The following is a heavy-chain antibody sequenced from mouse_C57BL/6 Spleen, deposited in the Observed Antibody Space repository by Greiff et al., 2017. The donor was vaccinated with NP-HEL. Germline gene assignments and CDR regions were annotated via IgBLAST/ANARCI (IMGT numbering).Heavy chain of an antibody. D-gene: IGHD1-1*01. Sequence: VQLQQSGAELAKPGASVKLSCKASGYTFTSYWMHWVKQRPGQGLEWIGYINPSSGYTKYNQKFKDKATLTADISSSTAYMQLSSLTYEDSAVYYCARDDGSPFDYWGQGTTLTVSA. J-gene: IGHJ2*01. CDR2: INPSSGYT. CDR3: ARDDGSPFDY. CDR1: GYTFTSYW. V-gene: IGHV1-7*01.